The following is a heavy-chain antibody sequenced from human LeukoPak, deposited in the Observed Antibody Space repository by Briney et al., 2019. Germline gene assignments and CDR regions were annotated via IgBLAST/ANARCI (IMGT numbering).Heavy chain of an antibody. V-gene: IGHV1-69*13. D-gene: IGHD1-26*01. CDR1: GGTFSSYA. Sequence: SVKVSCKASGGTFSSYAISWVRQAPGQGLEWMGGIIPIFGTANYAQKFQGRVTITADESTSTAYMELSSLRSEDTAVYYCARDGLDVVGATYYYYMDVWCKGTTVTVSS. CDR3: ARDGLDVVGATYYYYMDV. CDR2: IIPIFGTA. J-gene: IGHJ6*03.